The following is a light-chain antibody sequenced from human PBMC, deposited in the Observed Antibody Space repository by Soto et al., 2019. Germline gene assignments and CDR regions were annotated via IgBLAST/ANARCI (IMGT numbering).Light chain of an antibody. Sequence: QSVLTQSPSASASLGASVKLTCTLSSGHSSYAIAWHQQQPEKGPRYLMKLNSDGSHSKGDGIPDRFSGSSSGAERYLTISSLQSEDEADYYCQTWGTGIHLVFGGGTKLTVL. J-gene: IGLJ2*01. CDR3: QTWGTGIHLV. V-gene: IGLV4-69*01. CDR1: SGHSSYA. CDR2: LNSDGSH.